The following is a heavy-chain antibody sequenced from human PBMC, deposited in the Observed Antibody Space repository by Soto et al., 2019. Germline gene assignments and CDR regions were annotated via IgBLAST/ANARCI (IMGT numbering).Heavy chain of an antibody. Sequence: QGQLVESGGGVVQPGRSLRLSCAGSGFSFSSYGMHWVRQAPGKGLEWLTAISYDGSKSYYTDSVKGRVTISRDDSKSTLYLQMNRLRIEDTAIYYCAKDLGVVVIAATGFDSWGQGTRVTVSS. CDR3: AKDLGVVVIAATGFDS. D-gene: IGHD2-15*01. V-gene: IGHV3-30*18. CDR2: ISYDGSKS. CDR1: GFSFSSYG. J-gene: IGHJ4*02.